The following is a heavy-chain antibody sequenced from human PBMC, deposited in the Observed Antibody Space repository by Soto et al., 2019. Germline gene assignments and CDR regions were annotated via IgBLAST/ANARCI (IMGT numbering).Heavy chain of an antibody. CDR2: IYHSGST. D-gene: IGHD3-22*01. CDR3: AGSGYYPTCGMDV. Sequence: QLQLQESGSGLVKPSQTLSLTCAVSGGSISSGGYSWSWIRQPPGKGLEWIGYIYHSGSTYYNPSLKRRVTISVDRSKNQFSLKLSSGTAADTAVYYCAGSGYYPTCGMDVWGQGTTVTVSS. J-gene: IGHJ6*02. CDR1: GGSISSGGYS. V-gene: IGHV4-30-2*01.